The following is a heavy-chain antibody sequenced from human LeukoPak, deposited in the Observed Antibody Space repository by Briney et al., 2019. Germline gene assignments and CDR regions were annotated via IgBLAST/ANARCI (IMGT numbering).Heavy chain of an antibody. CDR3: AKDLEQQLAKYFQH. CDR1: GFTFSSYA. Sequence: PGGSLRLSCAASGFTFSSYAMSWVRQAPGKGLEWVSSFSGSGGSTYYADSVKGRFTISRDNSKNTLYLQMNSLRAEDTAVYYCAKDLEQQLAKYFQHWGQGTLVTVSS. D-gene: IGHD6-13*01. V-gene: IGHV3-23*01. J-gene: IGHJ1*01. CDR2: FSGSGGST.